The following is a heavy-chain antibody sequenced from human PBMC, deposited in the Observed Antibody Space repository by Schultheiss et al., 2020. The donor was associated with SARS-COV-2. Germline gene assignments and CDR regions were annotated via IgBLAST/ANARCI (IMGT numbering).Heavy chain of an antibody. V-gene: IGHV4-30-4*08. CDR3: ARGRAYASGGGGFDY. CDR2: IHHSGTT. Sequence: SETLSLTCTVSGGSISSGDYYWSWIRQPPGKGLEWIGYIHHSGTTYYNPSLQSQVTISIDTSKSQFSLKRSSDNAADTAVYFCARGRAYASGGGGFDYWGQGTLVTVSS. D-gene: IGHD6-19*01. J-gene: IGHJ4*02. CDR1: GGSISSGDYY.